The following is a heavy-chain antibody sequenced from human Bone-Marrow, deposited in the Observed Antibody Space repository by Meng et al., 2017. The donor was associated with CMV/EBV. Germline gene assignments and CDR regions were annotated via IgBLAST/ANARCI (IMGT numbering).Heavy chain of an antibody. CDR1: GFTVSSNE. D-gene: IGHD2-2*01. CDR2: ISGGST. CDR3: ARGPYDYGDY. V-gene: IGHV3-38-3*01. J-gene: IGHJ4*02. Sequence: GGSLRLSCAASGFTVSSNEMSWVRQAPGKGLEWVSSISGGSTYYADSRKGRFTISRDNSKNTLYLQMNSLRAEDTAVYYCARGPYDYGDYWGQGTLVTVSS.